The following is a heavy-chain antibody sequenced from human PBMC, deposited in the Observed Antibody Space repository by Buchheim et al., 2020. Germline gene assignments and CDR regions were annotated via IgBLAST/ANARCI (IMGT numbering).Heavy chain of an antibody. CDR1: GGSISSSSYY. CDR3: ARLQGYYGSGSPYYYYGMDV. CDR2: IYYRGST. J-gene: IGHJ6*02. D-gene: IGHD3-10*01. V-gene: IGHV4-39*01. Sequence: QLQLQESGPGLVKPSETLSLTCTVSGGSISSSSYYWGWIRQPPGKGLEWIGSIYYRGSTYYNPSLKSRVTISVDTSKNQFSLKLSSVTAADTAVYYCARLQGYYGSGSPYYYYGMDVWGQGTT.